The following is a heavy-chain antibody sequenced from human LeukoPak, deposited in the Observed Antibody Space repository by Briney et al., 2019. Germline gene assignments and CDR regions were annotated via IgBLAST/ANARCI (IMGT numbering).Heavy chain of an antibody. CDR3: AEGGLEYSGSYYVGY. J-gene: IGHJ4*02. CDR2: ISGSGGST. D-gene: IGHD1-26*01. V-gene: IGHV3-23*01. CDR1: GFTFSSYA. Sequence: GGSLRLSCAASGFTFSSYAMSWVRQAPGKGLEWVSAISGSGGSTYYADSVKGRFTISRDNSKNTLYLQMNSLRAEDTAVYYCAEGGLEYSGSYYVGYWSQGTLVTVAS.